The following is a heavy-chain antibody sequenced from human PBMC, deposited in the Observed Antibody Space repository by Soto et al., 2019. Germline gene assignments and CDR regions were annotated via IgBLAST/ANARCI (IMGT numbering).Heavy chain of an antibody. Sequence: GASVKVSCKASGYTFTSYGISWVRQAPGQGLEWMGWISAYNGNTNYAQKLQGRVTMTTDTSTSTAYMELRSLRSDDTAVYYCARRGTDCTNGVCRWQVWWFDPRGQRTLVIVSS. CDR2: ISAYNGNT. CDR3: ARRGTDCTNGVCRWQVWWFDP. CDR1: GYTFTSYG. D-gene: IGHD2-8*01. J-gene: IGHJ5*02. V-gene: IGHV1-18*04.